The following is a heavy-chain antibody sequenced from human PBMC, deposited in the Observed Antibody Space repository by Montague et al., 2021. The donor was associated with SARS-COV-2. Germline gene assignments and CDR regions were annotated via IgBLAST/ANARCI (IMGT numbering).Heavy chain of an antibody. CDR1: GGSFSHYF. CDR2: INYCGSA. V-gene: IGHV4-34*01. Sequence: SETLSLTCAVYGGSFSHYFWTWIRQSPGKGLEWIGQINYCGSAXXXPSXXXRVTISVDTSKSQVSLRLTSVTVADTAIYFCARQKLRSPKPVKKDFYYYGLDIWGQGTTVTVS. CDR3: ARQKLRSPKPVKKDFYYYGLDI. J-gene: IGHJ6*02.